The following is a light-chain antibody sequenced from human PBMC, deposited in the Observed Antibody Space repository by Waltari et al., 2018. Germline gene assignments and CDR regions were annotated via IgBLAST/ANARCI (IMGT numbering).Light chain of an antibody. CDR1: SSDVGAYDY. Sequence: QSALTQPASVSRSPGQSIAISCTGTSSDVGAYDYVSWYPQHPGKAPKLIIFDVNYRASGGSKRVSSSKSGNTASLTISGLQPEDEADYYCSSYLSTNTEVFGGGTKVTVL. J-gene: IGLJ2*01. V-gene: IGLV2-14*03. CDR2: DVN. CDR3: SSYLSTNTEV.